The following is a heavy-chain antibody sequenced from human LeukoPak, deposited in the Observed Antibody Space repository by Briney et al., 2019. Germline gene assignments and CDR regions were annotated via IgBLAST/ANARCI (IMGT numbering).Heavy chain of an antibody. CDR1: GFTFSSYW. V-gene: IGHV3-74*01. J-gene: IGHJ3*02. CDR2: ICTDGSRT. Sequence: GGSLRLSCAASGFTFSSYWMHRVRQVPGKGLVWVSRICTDGSRTTYADYVQGRFTISRDNAKNTLYLQMNSLRAEDTAVYYCARDKYGDNSNAFDIWGQGTLVTVSS. D-gene: IGHD4-23*01. CDR3: ARDKYGDNSNAFDI.